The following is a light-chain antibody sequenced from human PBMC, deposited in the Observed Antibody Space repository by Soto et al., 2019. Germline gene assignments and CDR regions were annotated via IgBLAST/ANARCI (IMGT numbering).Light chain of an antibody. V-gene: IGKV1-5*03. J-gene: IGKJ1*01. CDR1: RSINSW. Sequence: DIQMTQSPSTLSASVGDRVTINCRASRSINSWLAWYQQKPGKAPKLLIYKASSLESGVPSRFSGSASGTEFTLTISSLQPDDFATYYCQQYNNYSPWTFGQGTKVEIK. CDR2: KAS. CDR3: QQYNNYSPWT.